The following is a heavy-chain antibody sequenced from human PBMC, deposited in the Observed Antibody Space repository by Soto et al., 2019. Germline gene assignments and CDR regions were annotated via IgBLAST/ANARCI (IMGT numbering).Heavy chain of an antibody. CDR1: GFTFTRYS. J-gene: IGHJ4*02. CDR3: ARESEDLTSNFDY. Sequence: LRLSCAASGFTFTRYSMNWVRQAPGKGLEWVPSISSTTNYIYYGDSMKGRFTISRDNAKNSLYLEMNSLGAEDTAVYYCARESEDLTSNFDYWGQGTLVTVSS. CDR2: ISSTTNYI. V-gene: IGHV3-21*06.